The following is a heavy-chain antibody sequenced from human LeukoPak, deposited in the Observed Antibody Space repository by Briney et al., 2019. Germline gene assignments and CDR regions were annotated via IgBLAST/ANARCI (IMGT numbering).Heavy chain of an antibody. CDR1: GGSISSSSYY. Sequence: SETLSLTCTVSGGSISSSSYYWGWIRQPPGKGLEWIGYIYYSGSTNYNPSLKSRVTISVDTSKNQFSLKLSSVTAADTAVYYCARFFHKRLGYCSGGSCLNWFDPWGRGTLVTVSS. J-gene: IGHJ5*02. V-gene: IGHV4-61*05. CDR3: ARFFHKRLGYCSGGSCLNWFDP. CDR2: IYYSGST. D-gene: IGHD2-15*01.